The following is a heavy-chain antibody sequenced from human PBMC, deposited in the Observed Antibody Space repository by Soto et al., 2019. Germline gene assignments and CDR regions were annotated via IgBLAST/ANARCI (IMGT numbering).Heavy chain of an antibody. CDR2: MNPTSGNT. Sequence: QVQLVQSGPEVRKPGASVRASCRASGYPLGSYGINWVRQALGQGLGWMGWMNPTSGNTGYAQKFQGRVTMTRNTSISTAYMELSSLRSEDTAVYYCARGQSGYSSGWSPNDYWGQGTLVTVSS. CDR3: ARGQSGYSSGWSPNDY. CDR1: GYPLGSYG. D-gene: IGHD6-19*01. V-gene: IGHV1-8*01. J-gene: IGHJ4*02.